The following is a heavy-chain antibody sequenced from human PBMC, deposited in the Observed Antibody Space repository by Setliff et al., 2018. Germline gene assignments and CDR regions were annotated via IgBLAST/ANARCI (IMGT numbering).Heavy chain of an antibody. CDR1: GGPFSGAS. CDR3: AKGGTYRYFDF. CDR2: VYHSGPA. J-gene: IGHJ4*02. V-gene: IGHV4-59*01. Sequence: SETLSLTCTVSGGPFSGASIWSWIRQPPGKGLEFIGYVYHSGPAKYDPSLESRAFMSVDASKNEISLKLKSVTAADTAVYYCAKGGTYRYFDFWGQGALVTVSS. D-gene: IGHD1-1*01.